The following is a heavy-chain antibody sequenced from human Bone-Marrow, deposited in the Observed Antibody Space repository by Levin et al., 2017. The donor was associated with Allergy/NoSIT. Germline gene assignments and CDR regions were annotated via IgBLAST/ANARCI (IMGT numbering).Heavy chain of an antibody. V-gene: IGHV3-30*18. Sequence: GESLKISCAASGFTFSSYGMHWVRQAPGKGLEWVAVISYDGSNKYYADSVKGRFTISRDNSKNTLYLQMNSLRAEDTAVYYCAKDYGEIRLGPMDVWGQGTTVTVSS. CDR2: ISYDGSNK. J-gene: IGHJ6*02. CDR1: GFTFSSYG. CDR3: AKDYGEIRLGPMDV. D-gene: IGHD3-10*01.